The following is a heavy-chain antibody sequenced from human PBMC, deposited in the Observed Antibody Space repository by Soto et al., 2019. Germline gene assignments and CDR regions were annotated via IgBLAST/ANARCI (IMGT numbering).Heavy chain of an antibody. J-gene: IGHJ5*02. CDR3: SKDPAYDILTGPESWFHP. D-gene: IGHD3-9*01. CDR2: ISGSGAST. CDR1: RLTFSNYA. V-gene: IGHV3-23*01. Sequence: GGSLRLSCVASRLTFSNYAMSCVRQAPGRGLEWVSSISGSGASTYYADSVKGRFTISRDNSKNTLHLQMSTLRAEDTAVYYCSKDPAYDILTGPESWFHPCGQAPLLTVSS.